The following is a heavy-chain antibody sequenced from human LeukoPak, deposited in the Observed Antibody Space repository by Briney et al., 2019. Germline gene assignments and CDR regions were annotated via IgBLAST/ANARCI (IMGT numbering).Heavy chain of an antibody. CDR2: ISSSGSTI. V-gene: IGHV3-48*03. D-gene: IGHD3-22*01. CDR3: ARVGGITMIVADAFDI. J-gene: IGHJ3*02. CDR1: GFTFSSYE. Sequence: GGSLRLSCAASGFTFSSYEMNWVRQAPGKGLEWVSYISSSGSTIYYADSVKGRFTISRDNAKNSLYLQMNSLRAEDTALYYCARVGGITMIVADAFDIWGQGTMVTVSS.